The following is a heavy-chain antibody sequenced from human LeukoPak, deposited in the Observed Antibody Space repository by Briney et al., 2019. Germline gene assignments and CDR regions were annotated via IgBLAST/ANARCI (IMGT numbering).Heavy chain of an antibody. V-gene: IGHV3-30*18. D-gene: IGHD4-17*01. Sequence: GGSLRLSCATSGFTFSSYGMHWVRQAPGKGLEWVAVISYDGGNKYYADSVKGRFAISRDNSKNTLYLQMNSLRAEDTAVYYCAKDLTVTTLGYFQHWGQGTLVTVSS. CDR2: ISYDGGNK. CDR1: GFTFSSYG. J-gene: IGHJ1*01. CDR3: AKDLTVTTLGYFQH.